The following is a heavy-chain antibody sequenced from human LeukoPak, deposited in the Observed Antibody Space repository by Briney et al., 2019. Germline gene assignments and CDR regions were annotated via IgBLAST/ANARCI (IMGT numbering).Heavy chain of an antibody. D-gene: IGHD3-22*01. J-gene: IGHJ4*02. V-gene: IGHV4-34*01. CDR2: INHSGST. CDR1: GGSFSGYQ. Sequence: PSETLSLTCAVYGGSFSGYQWSWIRQPPGKGLEWIGEINHSGSTNYNPSLKSRVTISEDTSNNQFSLRLSSVTAADTAVYYCAREWKFDSSGHYSTSGDYWGQGTLVTVSS. CDR3: AREWKFDSSGHYSTSGDY.